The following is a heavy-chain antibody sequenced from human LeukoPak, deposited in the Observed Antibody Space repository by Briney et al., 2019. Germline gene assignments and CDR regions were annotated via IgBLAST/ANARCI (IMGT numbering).Heavy chain of an antibody. CDR3: ARGSWSSSWHGGEGLGY. CDR2: IYHSGST. Sequence: SETLSLTCAVSGGSISSSNWWSWVRQPPGKGLEWIGEIYHSGSTNYNPSLKSRVTISVDKSKNQFSPKLSSVTAADTAVYYCARGSWSSSWHGGEGLGYWGQGTLVTVSS. J-gene: IGHJ4*02. CDR1: GGSISSSNW. V-gene: IGHV4-4*02. D-gene: IGHD6-13*01.